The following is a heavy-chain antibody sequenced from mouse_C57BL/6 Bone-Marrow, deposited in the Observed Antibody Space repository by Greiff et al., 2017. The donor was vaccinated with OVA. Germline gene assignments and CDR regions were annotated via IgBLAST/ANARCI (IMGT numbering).Heavy chain of an antibody. CDR3: ASIYYYGSSYY. D-gene: IGHD1-1*01. J-gene: IGHJ2*01. V-gene: IGHV1-50*01. CDR2: IDPSDSST. Sequence: VQLQQPGAELVKPGASVKLSCKASGYTFTSYWMQWVKQRPGQGLEWIGEIDPSDSSTNYTQKFKGKATLTVDTSSSTAYMQLSSLTSEDSAVYYCASIYYYGSSYYWGQGTTLPVSS. CDR1: GYTFTSYW.